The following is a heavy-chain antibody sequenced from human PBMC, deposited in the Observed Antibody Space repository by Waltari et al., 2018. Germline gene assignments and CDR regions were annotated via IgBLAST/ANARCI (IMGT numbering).Heavy chain of an antibody. CDR3: ARSAYCDGTTACDLVAS. J-gene: IGHJ4*02. D-gene: IGHD1-1*01. Sequence: QVQLQESGPGLVEPSQTLSLTCTVSGDSITSGKSYWGWIRQPAGKGLEWIGRFHTNGNTEYRPSLKSRVTISIDTSKNQFSLKLGSVTAADTAVYYCARSAYCDGTTACDLVASWGQGTLVTVSS. V-gene: IGHV4-61*02. CDR1: GDSITSGKSY. CDR2: FHTNGNT.